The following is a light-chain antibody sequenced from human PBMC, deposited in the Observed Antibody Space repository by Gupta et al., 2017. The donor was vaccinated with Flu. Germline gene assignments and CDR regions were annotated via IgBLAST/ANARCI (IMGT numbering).Light chain of an antibody. CDR2: EGA. CDR3: EQDNGT. Sequence: DIQMTQSPSTLSASVGDRVPITCRASQSISNWLAWEQPKPGKAPNLLIYEGASLEIVLPSRAGGRVSGTEYTRTIRSVEPDDFANEYCEQDNGTFGQGTKVEIK. V-gene: IGKV1-5*03. CDR1: QSISNW. J-gene: IGKJ1*01.